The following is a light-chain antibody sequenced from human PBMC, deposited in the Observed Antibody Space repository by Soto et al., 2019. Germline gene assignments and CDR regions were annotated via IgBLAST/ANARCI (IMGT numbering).Light chain of an antibody. CDR3: SSYAGSNNFVV. V-gene: IGLV2-8*01. Sequence: QSALTQPPSASGSPGQSVTISCTGTSSDIGGYNYVSWYQQHPGKVPKLMIYEVSKRPSGVPDRFFGSKSANTASLTVSGLQTEDEADYYCSSYAGSNNFVVFGGGTKLTVL. J-gene: IGLJ2*01. CDR1: SSDIGGYNY. CDR2: EVS.